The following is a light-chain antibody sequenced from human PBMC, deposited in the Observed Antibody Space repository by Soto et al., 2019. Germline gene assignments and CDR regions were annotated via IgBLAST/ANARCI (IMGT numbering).Light chain of an antibody. J-gene: IGKJ4*01. Sequence: EIGLTQSPDTLSLSPGERATLSCRASHSVSSALLAWYQQKPGQAPRLLIYRASTRATGLPDRFTGSGSGTDFTLTISRLEPEDFAVYYCQQYESSPLTFGGGTKVEIK. V-gene: IGKV3-20*01. CDR3: QQYESSPLT. CDR2: RAS. CDR1: HSVSSAL.